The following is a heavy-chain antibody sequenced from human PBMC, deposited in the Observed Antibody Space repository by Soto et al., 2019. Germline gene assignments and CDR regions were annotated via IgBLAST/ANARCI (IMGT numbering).Heavy chain of an antibody. J-gene: IGHJ5*02. D-gene: IGHD2-2*01. CDR1: GGSVSSGDYY. V-gene: IGHV4-61*08. CDR3: ARYCSSVTSHGIDP. Sequence: SETLSLTCTVSGGSVSSGDYYWSWIRQPPGKGLEWIGEINHSGSTNYNPSLKSRVTISVDTSKNQFSLKLSSVTAADTAVYYCARYCSSVTSHGIDPWGQRPLVTVSS. CDR2: INHSGST.